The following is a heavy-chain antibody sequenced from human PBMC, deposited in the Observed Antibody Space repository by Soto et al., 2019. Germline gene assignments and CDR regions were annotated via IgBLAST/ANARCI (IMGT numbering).Heavy chain of an antibody. J-gene: IGHJ4*02. CDR2: INHSGST. V-gene: IGHV4-34*01. Sequence: SETLSLTCAVYGGSFSGYYWSWIRQPPGKGLEWIGEINHSGSTNYNPSLKSRVTLSLDESKNEFSLNMDSVTAADTAIYYCVRSVILSGGSYKGLIRLHYFDTWGPGTLVTVSS. CDR1: GGSFSGYY. D-gene: IGHD3-3*01. CDR3: VRSVILSGGSYKGLIRLHYFDT.